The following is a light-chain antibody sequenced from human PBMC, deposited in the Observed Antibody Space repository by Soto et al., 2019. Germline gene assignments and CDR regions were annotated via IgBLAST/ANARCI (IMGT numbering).Light chain of an antibody. V-gene: IGKV3-20*01. CDR3: QQYDRSPYS. CDR2: GAS. J-gene: IGKJ2*01. CDR1: QSVSSSF. Sequence: EIVLTQSPGTLSLSPGERATLSCRASQSVSSSFLAWYQHKPGQAPRLLIYGASSRSTGIPDRFSGSGSGPDFALTISTLVPEDFAVYYCQQYDRSPYSFGQGTKLEIK.